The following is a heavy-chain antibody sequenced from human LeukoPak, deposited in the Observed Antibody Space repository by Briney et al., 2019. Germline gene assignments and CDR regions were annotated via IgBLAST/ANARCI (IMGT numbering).Heavy chain of an antibody. J-gene: IGHJ4*02. V-gene: IGHV1-2*02. Sequence: ASVKVSCKASGYTFTGDYVHWVRQAPGQGLEWMGWINPNCGGTNYAQKFQGRVTMTRDTSINTAYMELSRLTSDDTAVYYCARDQDGYNYDYWGQGTLVTVSS. CDR1: GYTFTGDY. CDR3: ARDQDGYNYDY. D-gene: IGHD5-24*01. CDR2: INPNCGGT.